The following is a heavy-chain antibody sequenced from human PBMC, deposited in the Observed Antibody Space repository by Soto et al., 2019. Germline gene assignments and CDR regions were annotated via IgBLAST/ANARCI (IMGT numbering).Heavy chain of an antibody. J-gene: IGHJ4*02. Sequence: PSETLSLTCTVSGGNISKHYWSWIRQSPGKGLEWLGYIYNTGSTSYNPSLKSRVTISLDTSKDQFSLWLSSVTAADTAVYFCAGKLYTAVAAIDSWGPGTLVTVSS. CDR1: GGNISKHY. CDR2: IYNTGST. D-gene: IGHD6-19*01. CDR3: AGKLYTAVAAIDS. V-gene: IGHV4-59*11.